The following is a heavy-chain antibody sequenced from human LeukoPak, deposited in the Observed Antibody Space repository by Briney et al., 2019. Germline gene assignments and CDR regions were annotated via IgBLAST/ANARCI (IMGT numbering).Heavy chain of an antibody. Sequence: PSETLSLTCIVSGGSISNYYWTWIRQPPGKGLEWIGYIYYSGSTNYNPSLKSRVTISVDTSKNQFSLKLSSVTAADTAVYYCARHFDSSGGDDAFDIWGQGTMVTVSS. CDR2: IYYSGST. V-gene: IGHV4-59*08. D-gene: IGHD3-22*01. CDR3: ARHFDSSGGDDAFDI. CDR1: GGSISNYY. J-gene: IGHJ3*02.